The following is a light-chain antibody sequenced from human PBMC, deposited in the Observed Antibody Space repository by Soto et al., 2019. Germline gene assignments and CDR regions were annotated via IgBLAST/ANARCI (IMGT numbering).Light chain of an antibody. CDR1: QSISSY. CDR3: QQYGGVPYT. CDR2: AAS. V-gene: IGKV1-39*01. J-gene: IGKJ2*01. Sequence: DIHMTQSPSSLSASVGDRVTITCRASQSISSYLNWYQQKPGKAPKLLIYAASSLQSGVPSRFSGSVSGTDFTLTISRLEPEDFAIYYCQQYGGVPYTFGQRTK.